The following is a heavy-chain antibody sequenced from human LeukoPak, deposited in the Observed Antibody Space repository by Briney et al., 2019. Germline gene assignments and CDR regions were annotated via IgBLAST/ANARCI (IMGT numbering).Heavy chain of an antibody. D-gene: IGHD3-22*01. CDR2: IKGDGSDT. V-gene: IGHV3-7*01. J-gene: IGHJ4*02. Sequence: PGGSLRLSCAASGFAFSSYWMSWVRQAPGQGLEWVANIKGDGSDTDYVDSVKGRFTISRDNDKNSLYLQLNSLRVEDTAVYYCARDANYYDSRGENYFNYWGQGTLVTVSS. CDR3: ARDANYYDSRGENYFNY. CDR1: GFAFSSYW.